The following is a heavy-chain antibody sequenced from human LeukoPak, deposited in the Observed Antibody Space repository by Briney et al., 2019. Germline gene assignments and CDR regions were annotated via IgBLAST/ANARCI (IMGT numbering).Heavy chain of an antibody. CDR2: INHSGST. Sequence: SETLSLTCALYGGSFSGYYWSWIRQPPGKGLEWIGEINHSGSTNYNPSLKSRVTISVDTSKNQFSLKLSSVTAADTAVYCCARKLGYYYDSTFDYWGQGTLVTVSA. J-gene: IGHJ4*02. D-gene: IGHD3-22*01. CDR1: GGSFSGYY. CDR3: ARKLGYYYDSTFDY. V-gene: IGHV4-34*01.